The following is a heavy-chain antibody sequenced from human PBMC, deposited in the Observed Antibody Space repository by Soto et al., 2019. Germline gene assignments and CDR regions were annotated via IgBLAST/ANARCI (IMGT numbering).Heavy chain of an antibody. V-gene: IGHV1-69*13. D-gene: IGHD3-22*01. CDR3: ARDPLDYDSSGYYEYYYYGMDV. CDR1: GDTFCSYA. CDR2: IIPIFGTA. Sequence: SVKVSCKASGDTFCSYAISWARQTPGQGLEWMGGIIPIFGTANYAQKFQGRVTITADESTSTAYMELSSLRSEDTAVYYCARDPLDYDSSGYYEYYYYGMDVWGQGTTVTVSS. J-gene: IGHJ6*02.